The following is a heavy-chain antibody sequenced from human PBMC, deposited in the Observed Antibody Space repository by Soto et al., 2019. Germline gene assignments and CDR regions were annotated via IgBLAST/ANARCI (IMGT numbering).Heavy chain of an antibody. V-gene: IGHV3-48*01. Sequence: EVQLVESGGGLVQPGGSLRLSCAASGFTFSSYSMNWVRQAPGKGLEWFSYMSSSSSTIYYADSVKGRFTISRDNAKNSLYLQMNSLRAEDTAVYYCARANYYGSPGDFDYWGQGTLVTVSS. CDR1: GFTFSSYS. D-gene: IGHD3-10*01. CDR2: MSSSSSTI. CDR3: ARANYYGSPGDFDY. J-gene: IGHJ4*02.